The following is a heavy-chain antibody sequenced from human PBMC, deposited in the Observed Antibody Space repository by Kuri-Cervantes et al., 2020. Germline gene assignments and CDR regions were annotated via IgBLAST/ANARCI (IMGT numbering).Heavy chain of an antibody. V-gene: IGHV4-4*07. CDR3: ARRRGTYSSGWHKYNFFDP. CDR1: SGSINTYY. D-gene: IGHD6-19*01. CDR2: ILTSGNT. Sequence: SETLSLTCIVSSGSINTYYWSWIRQPAGKSPEWLGRILTSGNTNYNPSLKSRVTISVDKSKNQISLRLTSVTAADTAVYYCARRRGTYSSGWHKYNFFDPWGQGSLVTVSS. J-gene: IGHJ5*02.